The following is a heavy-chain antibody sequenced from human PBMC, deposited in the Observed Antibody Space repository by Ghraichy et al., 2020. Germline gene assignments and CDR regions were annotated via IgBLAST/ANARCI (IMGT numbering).Heavy chain of an antibody. CDR3: ARDGTVTDDYYYYGMDV. V-gene: IGHV1-2*02. Sequence: ASVKVSCKASGYTFTGYYMHWVRQAPGQGLEWMGWINPNSGGTNYAQKFQGRVTMTRDTSISTAYMELSRLRSDDTAVYYCARDGTVTDDYYYYGMDVWGQGTTVTVSS. D-gene: IGHD4-11*01. J-gene: IGHJ6*02. CDR2: INPNSGGT. CDR1: GYTFTGYY.